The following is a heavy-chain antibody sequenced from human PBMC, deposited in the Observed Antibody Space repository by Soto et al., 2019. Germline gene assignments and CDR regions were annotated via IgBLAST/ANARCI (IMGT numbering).Heavy chain of an antibody. Sequence: VASVKVSCKXSGGTFSSYAISWVRQAPGQGLEWMGGIIPIFGTANYAQKFQGRVTITADESTSTAYMELSSLRSEDTAVYYCARGSMSVYYYDTYNWFDPWGQGTLVTVSS. CDR1: GGTFSSYA. D-gene: IGHD3-22*01. J-gene: IGHJ5*02. V-gene: IGHV1-69*13. CDR3: ARGSMSVYYYDTYNWFDP. CDR2: IIPIFGTA.